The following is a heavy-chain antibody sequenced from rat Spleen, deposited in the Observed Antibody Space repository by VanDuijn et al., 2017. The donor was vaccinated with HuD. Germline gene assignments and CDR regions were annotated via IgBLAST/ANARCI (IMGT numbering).Heavy chain of an antibody. J-gene: IGHJ3*01. CDR1: GFTLANYG. Sequence: VQLVESGGGLVQPGRSLKLSCVASGFTLANYGVSWVRQPPGKGLEWIAAIWGGGSTHYNSVFKSRLSISRDTSKSQVLLKMNSLQTEDTAMYFCAREGPFNPFAYWGQGTLVTVSS. CDR3: AREGPFNPFAY. V-gene: IGHV2-15*01. CDR2: IWGGGST. D-gene: IGHD1-3*01.